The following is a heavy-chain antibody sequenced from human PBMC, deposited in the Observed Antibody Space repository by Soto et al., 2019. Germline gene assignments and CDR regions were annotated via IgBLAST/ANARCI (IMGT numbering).Heavy chain of an antibody. CDR2: ITSSSNYI. J-gene: IGHJ4*02. V-gene: IGHV3-21*01. CDR1: GFTCILDS. CDR3: LRARCTDSPPDY. D-gene: IGHD3-22*01. Sequence: RASLSTACGSSGFTCILDSMIWVRQAPGKGLDYVYYITSSSNYIYYKDSLKSPFTISRDNAKISLFLQLDSVRAEDPGVYFCLRARCTDSPPDYWGQGTLVTVSS.